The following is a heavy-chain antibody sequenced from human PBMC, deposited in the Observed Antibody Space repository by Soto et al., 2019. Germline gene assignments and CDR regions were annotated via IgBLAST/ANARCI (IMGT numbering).Heavy chain of an antibody. J-gene: IGHJ4*02. Sequence: QVQLQESGPGLVKPSGTLSLTCAVSDGSMSRSNWWSWVRQPPGKGLEWIGEIYPSGNTNYNPSLKGRVTISVDKSKNQFSLKLRSVAAADTAVYYCARNSYVTGGGYCDYWGQGSLVTVSS. CDR1: DGSMSRSNW. CDR3: ARNSYVTGGGYCDY. V-gene: IGHV4-4*02. CDR2: IYPSGNT. D-gene: IGHD2-8*02.